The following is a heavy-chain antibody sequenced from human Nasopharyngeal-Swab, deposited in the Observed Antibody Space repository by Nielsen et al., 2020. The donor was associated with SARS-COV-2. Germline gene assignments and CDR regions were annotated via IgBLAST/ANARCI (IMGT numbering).Heavy chain of an antibody. D-gene: IGHD1-26*01. CDR1: GFTFSSYA. V-gene: IGHV3-30-3*01. Sequence: GESLKISCAASGFTFSSYAMHWVRQAPGKGLERVAVISYDGSNKYYADSVKGRFTISRDNSKNTLYLQMNSLRAEDTAVYYCARPRSGSYHPPFDYWGQGTLVTVSS. CDR2: ISYDGSNK. J-gene: IGHJ4*02. CDR3: ARPRSGSYHPPFDY.